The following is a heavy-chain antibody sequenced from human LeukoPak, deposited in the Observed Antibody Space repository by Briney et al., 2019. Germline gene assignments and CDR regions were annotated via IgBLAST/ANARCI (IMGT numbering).Heavy chain of an antibody. CDR3: ATEGHSYYDFWSGRYFDL. CDR2: FDPEDGET. D-gene: IGHD3-3*01. CDR1: GYTLTELS. Sequence: ASVKVSCKVSGYTLTELSMHWVRQAPGKGLEWMGGFDPEDGETIYAQKFQGRVTMTEDTSTDTAYMELSSLRSEDTAVYYCATEGHSYYDFWSGRYFDLSGRGTLVTVSS. V-gene: IGHV1-24*01. J-gene: IGHJ2*01.